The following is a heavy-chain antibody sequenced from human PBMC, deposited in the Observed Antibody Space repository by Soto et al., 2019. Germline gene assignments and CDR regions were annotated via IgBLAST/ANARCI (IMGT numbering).Heavy chain of an antibody. CDR2: INPNSGGT. V-gene: IGHV1-2*02. CDR1: GGTFSSYA. J-gene: IGHJ4*02. CDR3: ARGPYSKQILFDY. Sequence: ASVKVSCKASGGTFSSYAISWVRQAPGQGLEWMGWINPNSGGTNYAQKFQGRVTMTRDTSISTAYMELSRLRSDDTAVYYCARGPYSKQILFDYWCQGNPVTVS. D-gene: IGHD4-4*01.